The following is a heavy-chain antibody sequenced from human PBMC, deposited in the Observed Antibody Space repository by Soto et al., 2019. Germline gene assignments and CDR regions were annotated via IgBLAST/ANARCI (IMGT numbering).Heavy chain of an antibody. V-gene: IGHV4-34*01. CDR1: GGSFSGYY. CDR3: ARAIRYYDILPGQPPIYGMDV. D-gene: IGHD3-9*01. J-gene: IGHJ6*02. CDR2: INHSGST. Sequence: SETLSLTCAVYGGSFSGYYWSWIRQPPGKGLEWIGEINHSGSTNYNPSLKSRVTISVDTSKNQFSLKLSSVTAADTAVYYCARAIRYYDILPGQPPIYGMDVWGQGTTVTVSS.